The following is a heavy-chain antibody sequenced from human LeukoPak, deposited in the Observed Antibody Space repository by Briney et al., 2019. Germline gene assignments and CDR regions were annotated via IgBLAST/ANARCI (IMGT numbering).Heavy chain of an antibody. CDR3: ARSAWLLDK. Sequence: SETLSLTCAVYGGSFSGYYWSWVRQPPGKGLEWIGGINHSGSTNYNPSLKSRVTISVDTSKNQFSLKLSSVTAADTAVYYCARSAWLLDKWGQGSLVTVSS. CDR2: INHSGST. V-gene: IGHV4-34*01. J-gene: IGHJ4*02. D-gene: IGHD3-22*01. CDR1: GGSFSGYY.